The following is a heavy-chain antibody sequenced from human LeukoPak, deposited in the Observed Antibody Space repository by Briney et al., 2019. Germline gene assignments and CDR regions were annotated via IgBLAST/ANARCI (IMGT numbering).Heavy chain of an antibody. CDR1: GFTFSSYA. D-gene: IGHD3-10*01. Sequence: GGSLRLSCAASGFTFSSYAMSWVRQAPGKGLEWVSAISGSGGSTYYADSVKGRFTISRDNSKNALYLQMNSLRAEDTAVYYCAKDPPFSFGNPGAFDIWGQGTMVTVSS. CDR2: ISGSGGST. V-gene: IGHV3-23*01. J-gene: IGHJ3*02. CDR3: AKDPPFSFGNPGAFDI.